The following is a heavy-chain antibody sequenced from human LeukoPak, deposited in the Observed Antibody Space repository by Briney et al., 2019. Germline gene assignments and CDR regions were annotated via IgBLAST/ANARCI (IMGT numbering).Heavy chain of an antibody. D-gene: IGHD6-19*01. V-gene: IGHV1-18*01. CDR2: ISAYNGNT. J-gene: IGHJ4*02. CDR1: GYTFTSYG. Sequence: ASVKVSCKASGYTFTSYGISWVRQAPGQGLEWMGWISAYNGNTNYAQKLQGRVTMTTDTSTSTAYMELRSLRSDDTAVYYCARDAAVAGNGGSFDYWGQGTLVTVPS. CDR3: ARDAAVAGNGGSFDY.